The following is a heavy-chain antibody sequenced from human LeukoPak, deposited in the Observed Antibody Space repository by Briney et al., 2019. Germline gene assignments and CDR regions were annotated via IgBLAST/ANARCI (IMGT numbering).Heavy chain of an antibody. CDR2: INAGNGNT. D-gene: IGHD1-26*01. J-gene: IGHJ4*02. CDR1: GYTFTSYA. CDR3: ARDHRTYSGSYFRY. Sequence: ASVKVSCKASGYTFTSYAMHWVRQAPGQRLEWMGWINAGNGNTKYPQKFQGRVTITRDTSASTAYMELSSLRSEDTAVYYCARDHRTYSGSYFRYWGQGTLVTVSS. V-gene: IGHV1-3*01.